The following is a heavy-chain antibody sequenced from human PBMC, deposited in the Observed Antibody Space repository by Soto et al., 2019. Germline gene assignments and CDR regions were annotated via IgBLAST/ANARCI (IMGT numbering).Heavy chain of an antibody. V-gene: IGHV4-34*01. CDR1: GVSFSGYY. J-gene: IGHJ1*01. Sequence: PSETLSLTCAVYGVSFSGYYWSWIRQPPGKGLEWIGEINHSGSTNYNPSLKSRVTISVDTSKNQFSLKLSSVTAADTAVYYCARARRIGYRRYHHTYRAQRTPVPVSS. CDR3: ARARRIGYRRYHHTY. CDR2: INHSGST. D-gene: IGHD5-12*01.